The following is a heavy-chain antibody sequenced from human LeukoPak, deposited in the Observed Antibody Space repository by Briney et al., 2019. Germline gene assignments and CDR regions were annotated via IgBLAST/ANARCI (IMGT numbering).Heavy chain of an antibody. Sequence: ASVNVSCKASGYTFTSYYMHWVRQAPGQGLEWMGIINPSGGSTSYAQKFQGRVTMTRDTSTSTVYMELSSLRSEDTAVYYCARDLYCTNGVCSSTRKYYYYGMDVWGQGTTVTVSS. CDR3: ARDLYCTNGVCSSTRKYYYYGMDV. J-gene: IGHJ6*02. V-gene: IGHV1-46*01. D-gene: IGHD2-8*01. CDR2: INPSGGST. CDR1: GYTFTSYY.